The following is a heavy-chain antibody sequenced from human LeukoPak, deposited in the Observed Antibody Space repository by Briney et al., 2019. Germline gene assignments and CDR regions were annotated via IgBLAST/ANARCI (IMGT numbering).Heavy chain of an antibody. CDR1: GFTFSSYA. CDR2: ISGSGGST. CDR3: ASTTVVTPAFDY. Sequence: GGSLRLSSAASGFTFSSYAMSWVRQAPGKGLEWVSAISGSGGSTYYADSVKGRFTISRDNSKNTLYLQMNSLRAEDTAVYYCASTTVVTPAFDYWGQGTLVTVSS. D-gene: IGHD4-23*01. V-gene: IGHV3-23*01. J-gene: IGHJ4*02.